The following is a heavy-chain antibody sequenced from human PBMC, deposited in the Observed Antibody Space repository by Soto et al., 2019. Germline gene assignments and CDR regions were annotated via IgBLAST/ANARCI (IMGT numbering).Heavy chain of an antibody. J-gene: IGHJ4*02. D-gene: IGHD3-3*01. V-gene: IGHV3-64D*08. CDR2: ISSNGGST. CDR3: VKDPSITIFGVVIQYFDY. Sequence: GGSLRLSCSASGFTFSSYAMHWVRQAPGKGLEYVSAISSNGGSTYYADSVKGRFTISRDNSKNTLYLQMSSLRAEDTAVYYCVKDPSITIFGVVIQYFDYWGQGTLVTVSS. CDR1: GFTFSSYA.